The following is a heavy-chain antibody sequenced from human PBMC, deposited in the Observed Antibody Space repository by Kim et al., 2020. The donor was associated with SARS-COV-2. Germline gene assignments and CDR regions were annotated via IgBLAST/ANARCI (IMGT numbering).Heavy chain of an antibody. CDR1: GFTFSSYA. CDR3: ARGDFWSGYLAPGFDY. Sequence: GGSLRLSCAASGFTFSSYAIHWVRQAPGKGLEWVAVISYDGSNKYYADSVKGRFTISRDNSKNTLYLQMNSLRAEDTAVYYCARGDFWSGYLAPGFDYWGQGTLVTVSS. V-gene: IGHV3-30*04. CDR2: ISYDGSNK. J-gene: IGHJ4*02. D-gene: IGHD3-3*01.